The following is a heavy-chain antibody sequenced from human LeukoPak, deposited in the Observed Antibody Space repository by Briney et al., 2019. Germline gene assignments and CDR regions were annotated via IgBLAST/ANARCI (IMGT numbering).Heavy chain of an antibody. Sequence: SETLSLTCTVSGGSISSYYWSWIRQPPGKGLEWIGNIYYSGSTDYNPSLRSRVTISVDTSKNQFSLRVTSVTAADTAVYYCARGGRVTMARGVIKGPFDIWGQGTMVTVSS. D-gene: IGHD3-10*01. CDR2: IYYSGST. CDR3: ARGGRVTMARGVIKGPFDI. V-gene: IGHV4-59*01. CDR1: GGSISSYY. J-gene: IGHJ3*02.